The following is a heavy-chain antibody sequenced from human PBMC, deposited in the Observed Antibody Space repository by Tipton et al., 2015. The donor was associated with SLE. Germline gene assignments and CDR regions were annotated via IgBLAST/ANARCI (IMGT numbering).Heavy chain of an antibody. CDR1: GGSISSSSYH. J-gene: IGHJ6*02. Sequence: LRLSCTVSGGSISSSSYHWGWIRQPPGKGLEWIGSIYYSGSTYYNPSLKSRVTISVDTSKNQFSLKLSSVTAADTAVYYCARVGPGITGRGDAWGQGTTVTVSS. D-gene: IGHD1-20*01. CDR2: IYYSGST. CDR3: ARVGPGITGRGDA. V-gene: IGHV4-39*07.